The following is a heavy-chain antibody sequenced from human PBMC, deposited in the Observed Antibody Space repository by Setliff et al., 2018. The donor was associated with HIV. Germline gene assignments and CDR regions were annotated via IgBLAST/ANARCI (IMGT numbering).Heavy chain of an antibody. V-gene: IGHV4-59*08. D-gene: IGHD3-16*01. Sequence: SETLSLTCTVSDGPINGYWWNWIRQSPGKGLEWIGCGHHSGTFSYNPSLNSRFTISIDTSKNQFSLKATSVTAEDTAVYYCARWGAPAQRCFDIWGQGTMVTVSS. CDR3: ARWGAPAQRCFDI. CDR1: DGPINGYW. J-gene: IGHJ3*02. CDR2: GHHSGTF.